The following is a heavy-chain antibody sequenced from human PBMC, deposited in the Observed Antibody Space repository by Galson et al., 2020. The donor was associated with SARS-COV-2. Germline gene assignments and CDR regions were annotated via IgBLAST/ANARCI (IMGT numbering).Heavy chain of an antibody. CDR1: GFSLSTSGVG. V-gene: IGHV2-5*02. Sequence: KMSGPTLVKPTQTLTLTCTFSGFSLSTSGVGVDWIRQPPGKALEWLALIYWDDDKRYSPSLKSRLTITKDTSKNQVVLTMTNMDPVDTATYYCAHRPGGWQNYYFDYWGQGTLVTVSS. D-gene: IGHD6-19*01. J-gene: IGHJ4*02. CDR2: IYWDDDK. CDR3: AHRPGGWQNYYFDY.